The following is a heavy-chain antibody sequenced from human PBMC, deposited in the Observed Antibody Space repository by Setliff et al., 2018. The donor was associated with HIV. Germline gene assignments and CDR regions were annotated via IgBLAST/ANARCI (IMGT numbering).Heavy chain of an antibody. J-gene: IGHJ4*02. CDR2: INSKSGDT. V-gene: IGHV1-2*02. CDR1: GYTFSGYY. D-gene: IGHD1-26*01. CDR3: ARDGLGEYYFDY. Sequence: ASVKVSCKASGYTFSGYYIHWVRQAPGQGLEWMGWINSKSGDTNYAQKFQGRVTMTRDTSISTAYMELFRLRSDDTAVYYCARDGLGEYYFDYWGQGTLVTVSS.